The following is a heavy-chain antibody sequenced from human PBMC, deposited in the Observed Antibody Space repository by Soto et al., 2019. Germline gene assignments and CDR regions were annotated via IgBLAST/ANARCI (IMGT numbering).Heavy chain of an antibody. J-gene: IGHJ4*02. V-gene: IGHV4-59*01. CDR2: IYYSGST. CDR3: ARMVRGVIVDY. CDR1: GGSISSYY. D-gene: IGHD3-10*01. Sequence: SETLSLTCTVSGGSISSYYWSWIRQPPGKGLEWIGYIYYSGSTNYNPSLKSRVTISVDTSKNQFSLKLSSVTAADTAVYYCARMVRGVIVDYWGQGTLVTVSS.